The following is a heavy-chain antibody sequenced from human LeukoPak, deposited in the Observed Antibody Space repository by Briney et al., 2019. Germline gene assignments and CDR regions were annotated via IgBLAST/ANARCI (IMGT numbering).Heavy chain of an antibody. Sequence: TGGSLRLSCAASGFTFSSYSMNWVRQAPGKGLEWVSSISTSSSYIYYADSVKGRFTISRDNAKNSLYLQMNSLRAEDTAVYYCARGLWFGELGYDYWGQGTLVTVSS. CDR2: ISTSSSYI. J-gene: IGHJ4*02. V-gene: IGHV3-21*01. CDR1: GFTFSSYS. CDR3: ARGLWFGELGYDY. D-gene: IGHD3-10*01.